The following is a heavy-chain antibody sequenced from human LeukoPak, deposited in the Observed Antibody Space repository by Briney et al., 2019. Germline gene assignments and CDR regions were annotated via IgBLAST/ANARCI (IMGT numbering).Heavy chain of an antibody. CDR2: TYYSGST. Sequence: SETLSLTCTVSGGSISSYYWSWIRQPPGKGLECVGNTYYSGSTYYNPSLKSRVTISVDTSKNQFSLNLTSVTAADTAVYYCARDPDDSSGYYFGYWGQGTLVTVSS. J-gene: IGHJ4*02. CDR1: GGSISSYY. V-gene: IGHV4-59*06. CDR3: ARDPDDSSGYYFGY. D-gene: IGHD3-22*01.